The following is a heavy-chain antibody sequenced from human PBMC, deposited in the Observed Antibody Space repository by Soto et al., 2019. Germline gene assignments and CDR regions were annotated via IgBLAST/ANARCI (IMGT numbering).Heavy chain of an antibody. CDR2: IYYSGTT. D-gene: IGHD3-16*01. V-gene: IGHV4-39*01. CDR1: GGSISSSSYY. J-gene: IGHJ5*02. Sequence: QPQLQESGPGLVKPSETLSLTCTVSGGSISSSSYYWGWIRQPPGKGPEWIGSIYYSGTTYYNPSLKSRVTIPVDTSKNQFSLKLSSVTAADTAVYYCASSKGGWFDPWGQGTLVTVSS. CDR3: ASSKGGWFDP.